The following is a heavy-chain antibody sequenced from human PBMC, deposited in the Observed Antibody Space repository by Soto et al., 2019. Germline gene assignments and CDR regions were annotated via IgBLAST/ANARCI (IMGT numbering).Heavy chain of an antibody. CDR2: IGDSGGSP. CDR3: ARDLGIAAT. D-gene: IGHD6-13*01. J-gene: IGHJ5*02. Sequence: GGSLRLSCAASGFTFSSYAMTWVRQAPGKGLEWVSAIGDSGGSPYYADSVKGRFTISRDNSKNTLYLQMNSLRAEDTAVYYCARDLGIAATWGQGTLVTVSS. V-gene: IGHV3-23*01. CDR1: GFTFSSYA.